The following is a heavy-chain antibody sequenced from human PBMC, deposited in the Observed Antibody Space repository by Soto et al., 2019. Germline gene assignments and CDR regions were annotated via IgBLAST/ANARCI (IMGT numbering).Heavy chain of an antibody. V-gene: IGHV3-30*03. Sequence: PGGSLRLSCAASGFTFSSYGMHWVRQAPGKGLEWVAVISYDGSNKYYADSVQGRFTISRDNSKNTLYLQMNSLRAEDTAVYYCASWGLAAAGTFYYYGLDVWGQGTTVTVSS. CDR1: GFTFSSYG. J-gene: IGHJ6*02. D-gene: IGHD6-13*01. CDR3: ASWGLAAAGTFYYYGLDV. CDR2: ISYDGSNK.